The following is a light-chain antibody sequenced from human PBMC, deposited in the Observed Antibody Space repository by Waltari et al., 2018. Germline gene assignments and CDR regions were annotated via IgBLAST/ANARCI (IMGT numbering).Light chain of an antibody. J-gene: IGKJ1*01. Sequence: EIVLTQSPGTLSLSPGERATLSCRASKSVGRSLAWYQQKPGQAPRLLIYGAFIRATGIADRFCGSGSGTDFSLTISRLEPEDFAVYYCQHYVRLPVTFGQGTKVEIK. CDR1: KSVGRS. CDR3: QHYVRLPVT. CDR2: GAF. V-gene: IGKV3-20*01.